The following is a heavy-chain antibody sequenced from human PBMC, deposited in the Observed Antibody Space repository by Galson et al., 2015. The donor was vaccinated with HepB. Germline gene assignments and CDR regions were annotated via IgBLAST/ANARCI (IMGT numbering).Heavy chain of an antibody. D-gene: IGHD3-10*01. CDR3: ARDLGFGDQDDY. CDR1: GFTFSSYG. CDR2: IWYDGSNK. J-gene: IGHJ4*02. Sequence: SLRLSCAASGFTFSSYGMHWVRQAPGKGLEWVAVIWYDGSNKYYADSVKGRFTISRDNSKNTLYLQMNSLRAEDTAVYYCARDLGFGDQDDYWGQGTLVTVSS. V-gene: IGHV3-33*01.